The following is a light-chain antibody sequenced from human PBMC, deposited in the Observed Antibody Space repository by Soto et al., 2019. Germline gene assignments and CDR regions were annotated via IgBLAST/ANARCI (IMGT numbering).Light chain of an antibody. CDR3: QQHNSSPWT. J-gene: IGKJ1*01. V-gene: IGKV1-5*01. Sequence: DIQMTQSPSTLSASVGDRVTITCRASQSISSWLAWYQQRPGKAPKLLIYDASTLESGVPSRFSGSGSGTKFTLTITSLQPDDSATYYCQQHNSSPWTFGQGTKVDI. CDR2: DAS. CDR1: QSISSW.